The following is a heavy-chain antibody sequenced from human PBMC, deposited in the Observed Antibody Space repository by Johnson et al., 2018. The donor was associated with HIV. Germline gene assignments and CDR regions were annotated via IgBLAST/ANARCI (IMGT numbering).Heavy chain of an antibody. CDR3: AKDHPIAV. CDR2: IWYDGSQK. Sequence: QVQLVESGGGVVQHGKSLTLSCVGSGLSFSSYGMHWVRQAPGKGLEWVAVIWYDGSQKYYTDSVKGRFTISRDNSKNTLYLQMNSMRAEDTAVYYCAKDHPIAVWGQGTMVTVSS. V-gene: IGHV3-33*06. J-gene: IGHJ3*01. CDR1: GLSFSSYG.